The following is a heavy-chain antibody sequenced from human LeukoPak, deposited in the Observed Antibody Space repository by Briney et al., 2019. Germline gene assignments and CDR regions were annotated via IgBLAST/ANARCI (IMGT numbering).Heavy chain of an antibody. CDR1: GGTFSSYA. CDR3: ARGYCSSTSCSRANYGMDV. Sequence: SVKVSCKASGGTFSSYAISWVRQAPGQGLEWMGGIIPIFGTANYAQKLQGRVTITADESTSTAYMELSSLRSEDTAVYYCARGYCSSTSCSRANYGMDVWGKGTTVTVSS. CDR2: IIPIFGTA. J-gene: IGHJ6*04. D-gene: IGHD2-2*01. V-gene: IGHV1-69*13.